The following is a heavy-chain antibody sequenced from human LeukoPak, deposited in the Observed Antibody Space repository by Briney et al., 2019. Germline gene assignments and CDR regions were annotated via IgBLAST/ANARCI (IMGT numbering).Heavy chain of an antibody. CDR2: IYSGGST. CDR1: GFTVSSNY. V-gene: IGHV3-66*02. Sequence: GGSLRLSCAASGFTVSSNYMSWVRQAPGKGLEWVSVIYSGGSTYYADSVKGRFTISRDNSKNTLYLQMNRLRAEDTAVYYCASIAARFNSTDVWGQGTTVTVSS. J-gene: IGHJ6*02. D-gene: IGHD6-6*01. CDR3: ASIAARFNSTDV.